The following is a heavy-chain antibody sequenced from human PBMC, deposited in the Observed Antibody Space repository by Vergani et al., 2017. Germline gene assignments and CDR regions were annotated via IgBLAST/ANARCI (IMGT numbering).Heavy chain of an antibody. CDR3: ARGRNSATHWFDP. CDR1: GGSISSYY. J-gene: IGHJ5*02. Sequence: QVQLQESGPGLGKPSETLSLTCTVSGGSISSYYWSWIRQPPGKGLEWIVYIYYSGSTNYNPSLNSRVTRSVDKSKNHFSLKLSSVTAADTAVYYCARGRNSATHWFDPWGQGTLVTVSS. CDR2: IYYSGST. V-gene: IGHV4-59*01. D-gene: IGHD4-23*01.